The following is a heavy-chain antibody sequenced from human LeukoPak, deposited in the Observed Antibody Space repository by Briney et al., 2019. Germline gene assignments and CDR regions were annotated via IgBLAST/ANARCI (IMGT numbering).Heavy chain of an antibody. CDR2: INWNGGST. CDR3: ARVGGYYGSGNYYLAPGDY. J-gene: IGHJ4*02. CDR1: GFTVSSNY. D-gene: IGHD3-10*01. Sequence: GGSLRLSCAASGFTVSSNYMSWVRQAPGKGLEWVSGINWNGGSTGCADSVKGRFTISRDNAKNSLYLQMNSLRAEDTALYYCARVGGYYGSGNYYLAPGDYWGQGTLVTVSS. V-gene: IGHV3-20*04.